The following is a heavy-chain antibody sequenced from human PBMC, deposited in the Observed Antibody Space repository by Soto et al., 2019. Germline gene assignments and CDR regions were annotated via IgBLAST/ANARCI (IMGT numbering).Heavy chain of an antibody. J-gene: IGHJ4*02. CDR1: GFTFSSYG. D-gene: IGHD5-18*01. Sequence: GGSLRLSCAASGFTFSSYGMHWVRQAPGKGLEWVAVISYDGSNKYYADSVKGRFTISRDNSKNTLYLQMNSLRAEDTAVYYCAKGQSGYSYDHTGYWGQGTLVTVSS. CDR2: ISYDGSNK. V-gene: IGHV3-30*18. CDR3: AKGQSGYSYDHTGY.